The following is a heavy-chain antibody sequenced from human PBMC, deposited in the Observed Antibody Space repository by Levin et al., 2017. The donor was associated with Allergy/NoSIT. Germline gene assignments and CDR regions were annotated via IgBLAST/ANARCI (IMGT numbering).Heavy chain of an antibody. CDR2: IKQDGSEK. V-gene: IGHV3-7*01. D-gene: IGHD3-3*01. J-gene: IGHJ6*02. CDR1: GFTFSSYW. CDR3: ARDDAYYDFWSGYYNYYYDGMDG. Sequence: GGSLRLSCAASGFTFSSYWMSWVRQAPGKGLEWVANIKQDGSEKYYVDSVKGRFTISRDNAKNSLYLQMNSLRAEDTAVYYCARDDAYYDFWSGYYNYYYDGMDGWGQGTTVTVSS.